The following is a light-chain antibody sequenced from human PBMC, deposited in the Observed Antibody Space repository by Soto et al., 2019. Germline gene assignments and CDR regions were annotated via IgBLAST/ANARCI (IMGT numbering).Light chain of an antibody. Sequence: DIVMTQSPDSLAVSLGARATINCKSSQRVLSNSGKKNYLAWYRQKTGQPPQLLISWASTRESVVPDRISGSGSGSDFTLNISSLQAEDVAVYYCQQSYNTPPTFGQGTKLEI. V-gene: IGKV4-1*01. J-gene: IGKJ2*01. CDR1: QRVLSNSGKKNY. CDR3: QQSYNTPPT. CDR2: WAS.